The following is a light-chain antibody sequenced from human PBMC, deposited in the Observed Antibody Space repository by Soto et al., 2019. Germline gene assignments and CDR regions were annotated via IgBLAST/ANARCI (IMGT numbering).Light chain of an antibody. CDR2: WAS. CDR1: QKVLYSSNNKNY. V-gene: IGKV4-1*01. J-gene: IGKJ1*01. CDR3: QQYYSPPLT. Sequence: DIVMTQSPDSLAVSLGERATINCKSSQKVLYSSNNKNYLAWYQQKPGQPPKLLIYWASTRESGVPDRFSGSGSATDFTLTISSLQAEDVAVYYCQQYYSPPLTFGQGTKVEIK.